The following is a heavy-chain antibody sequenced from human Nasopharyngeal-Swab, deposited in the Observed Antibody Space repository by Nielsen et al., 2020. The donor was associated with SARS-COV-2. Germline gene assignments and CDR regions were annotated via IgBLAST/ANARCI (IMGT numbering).Heavy chain of an antibody. Sequence: WVRQAPGQGPEWMGGIIPIFGTANYAQKFQGRVTITADESTSTAYMELSSLRSEDTAVYYCARDQSSGWPLDYWGQGTLVTVSS. D-gene: IGHD6-19*01. J-gene: IGHJ4*02. CDR3: ARDQSSGWPLDY. V-gene: IGHV1-69*01. CDR2: IIPIFGTA.